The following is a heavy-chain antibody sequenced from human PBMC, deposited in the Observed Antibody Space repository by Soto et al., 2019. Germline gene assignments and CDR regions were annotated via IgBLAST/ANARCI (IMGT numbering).Heavy chain of an antibody. J-gene: IGHJ4*02. CDR1: GGSISSGSYY. CDR2: IYYSGST. V-gene: IGHV4-39*01. CDR3: ASVARPPRYYFDY. Sequence: SETLSLTCTVSGGSISSGSYYWGWIRQPPGKGLEWIGSIYYSGSTYYNPSLKSRVTISVDTSKNQFSLKLSSVTAADTAVYYCASVARPPRYYFDYWGQGTLVTVSS.